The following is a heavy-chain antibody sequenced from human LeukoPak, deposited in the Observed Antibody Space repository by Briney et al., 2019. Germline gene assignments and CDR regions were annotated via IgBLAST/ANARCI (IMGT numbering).Heavy chain of an antibody. J-gene: IGHJ3*02. V-gene: IGHV4-39*07. CDR1: GGSISSSSFY. CDR2: IYYSGST. Sequence: SETLSLTCTVSGGSISSSSFYWGWIRQPPGKGLEWIGSIYYSGSTYYNPSLKSRVTISVDTSKNQFSLQLDSVTPEDTAVYYCARGGGAFDIWGQGTMVTVSS. CDR3: ARGGGAFDI.